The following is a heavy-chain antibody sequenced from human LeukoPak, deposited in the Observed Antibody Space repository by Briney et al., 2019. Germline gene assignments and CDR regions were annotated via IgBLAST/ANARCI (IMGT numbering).Heavy chain of an antibody. J-gene: IGHJ6*03. CDR1: GFTFDDYG. Sequence: GGSLRLSCAASGFTFDDYGMSWVRQPPGKGLVWVSDINWNGGSTGYADSVKGRFTISRDNAKNSLYLQMNSLRAEDTALYYCARGKYNWNDDYYYYYMDVWGKGTTVTVSS. CDR3: ARGKYNWNDDYYYYYMDV. CDR2: INWNGGST. D-gene: IGHD1-1*01. V-gene: IGHV3-20*04.